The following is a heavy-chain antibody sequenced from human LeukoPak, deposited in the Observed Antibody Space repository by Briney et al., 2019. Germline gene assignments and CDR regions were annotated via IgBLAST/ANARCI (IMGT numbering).Heavy chain of an antibody. Sequence: GSLRLSCAASGFTFSSYWMSWVRQAPGKGLEWVANIKQDGSEKYYVDSVKGRFTISRDNAKNSLYLQMNSLRAEDTAVYYCARPRGYSYGDYFDYWGQGTLVTVSS. V-gene: IGHV3-7*01. CDR1: GFTFSSYW. CDR2: IKQDGSEK. J-gene: IGHJ4*02. D-gene: IGHD5-18*01. CDR3: ARPRGYSYGDYFDY.